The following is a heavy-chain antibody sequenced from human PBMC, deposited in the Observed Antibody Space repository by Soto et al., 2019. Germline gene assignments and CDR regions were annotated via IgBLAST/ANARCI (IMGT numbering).Heavy chain of an antibody. D-gene: IGHD6-13*01. Sequence: SQTLSLTCAIFGDSVSSNSAAWNWIRKSPSGGLEWLGRTYYRSKWYNDYAVSVKSRITINPDTSKNQFSLQLNSVTPEDTAVYYSARERDIAALLGGYYYGMDVWGQGTTVTVYS. CDR2: TYYRSKWYN. CDR3: ARERDIAALLGGYYYGMDV. CDR1: GDSVSSNSAA. V-gene: IGHV6-1*01. J-gene: IGHJ6*02.